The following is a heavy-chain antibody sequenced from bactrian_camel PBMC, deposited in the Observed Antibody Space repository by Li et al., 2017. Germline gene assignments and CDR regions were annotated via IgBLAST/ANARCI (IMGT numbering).Heavy chain of an antibody. Sequence: HVQLVESGGGSVQTGGSLTLSCAASGYTTRHYCMGWFRQAPGTEREGVAAFGPDGDATYAESVKGRFTVSHSQDTAKNTVTVYLQMNNLKPEDTGVYYCAAARGTLRGFAPLEKPGYTSWGQGTQVTVSS. V-gene: IGHV3S53*01. CDR1: GYTTRHYC. CDR3: AAARGTLRGFAPLEKPGYTS. D-gene: IGHD1*01. J-gene: IGHJ4*01. CDR2: FGPDGDA.